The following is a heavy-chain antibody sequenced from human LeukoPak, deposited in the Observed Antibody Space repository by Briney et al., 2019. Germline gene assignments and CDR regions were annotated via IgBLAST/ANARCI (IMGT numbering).Heavy chain of an antibody. V-gene: IGHV4-4*02. Sequence: PSGTLSLTCAVSGGSISSSNWWSWVRQPPGKGLEWIGEINHSGSTNYNPSLKSRVTISVDTSKNQFSLKLSSVTAADTAVYYCARGRKARPHIVVVPPGNWFDPWGQGTLVTVSS. CDR3: ARGRKARPHIVVVPPGNWFDP. CDR2: INHSGST. D-gene: IGHD2-2*01. CDR1: GGSISSSNW. J-gene: IGHJ5*02.